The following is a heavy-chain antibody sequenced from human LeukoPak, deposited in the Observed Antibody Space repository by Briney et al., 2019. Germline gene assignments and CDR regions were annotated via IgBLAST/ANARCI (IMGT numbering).Heavy chain of an antibody. CDR2: INHSGST. CDR1: GGSFSGYY. J-gene: IGHJ4*02. Sequence: SETLSLTCAVYGGSFSGYYWSWIRQPPGKGLEWIGEINHSGSTNYNPSLKSRVTISVDTSKNQFSLKLSSVTAADTAVYYCAREGYYGGNRPIDYWGQGTLVTVSS. CDR3: AREGYYGGNRPIDY. D-gene: IGHD4-23*01. V-gene: IGHV4-34*01.